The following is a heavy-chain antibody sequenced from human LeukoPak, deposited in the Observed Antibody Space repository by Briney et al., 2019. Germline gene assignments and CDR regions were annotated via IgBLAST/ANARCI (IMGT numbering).Heavy chain of an antibody. D-gene: IGHD6-19*01. CDR2: IYYSGST. CDR3: ARGSVAATDYFDY. J-gene: IGHJ4*02. CDR1: GGSISSSGDY. Sequence: SETLSLTCTVSGGSISSSGDYWGWIRQPPGKGLEWIGSIYYSGSTYYNPSLKSRVTISVDTSKNQFSLKLSSVTAADTAVYYCARGSVAATDYFDYWGQGTLVTVSS. V-gene: IGHV4-39*07.